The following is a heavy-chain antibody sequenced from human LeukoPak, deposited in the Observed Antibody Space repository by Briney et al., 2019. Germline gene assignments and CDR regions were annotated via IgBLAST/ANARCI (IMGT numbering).Heavy chain of an antibody. D-gene: IGHD4-11*01. CDR3: AKEGLYDYSNYYFDY. Sequence: PGGSLRLSCAASGFTFSSYAMSWVRQAPGKGLERVSAISGSGGSTYYADSVKGRFTISRGNSKNTLYLQMNSLRAEDTAVYYCAKEGLYDYSNYYFDYWGQGTLVTVSS. J-gene: IGHJ4*02. CDR1: GFTFSSYA. CDR2: ISGSGGST. V-gene: IGHV3-23*01.